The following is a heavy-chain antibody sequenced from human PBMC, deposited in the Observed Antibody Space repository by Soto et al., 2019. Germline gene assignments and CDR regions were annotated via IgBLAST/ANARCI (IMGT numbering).Heavy chain of an antibody. CDR2: ISGGGDTT. D-gene: IGHD3-10*01. J-gene: IGHJ4*02. CDR3: AKGRGGSGSLTPRVDF. V-gene: IGHV3-23*01. CDR1: GLTFNNNA. Sequence: EVQLLESGGGLVQPGGSRRLSGAASGLTFNNNAMTWFRRAPGKGLGWVSAISGGGDTTSYADSVKGRFTVSRDGSKNTLYLQMSSLRAEDTALYYCAKGRGGSGSLTPRVDFWGQGTLVTVSS.